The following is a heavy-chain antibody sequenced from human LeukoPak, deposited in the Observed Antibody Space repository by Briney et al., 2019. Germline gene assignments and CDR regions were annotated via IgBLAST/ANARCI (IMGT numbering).Heavy chain of an antibody. CDR1: GGTFSSYA. V-gene: IGHV1-69*13. D-gene: IGHD3-10*01. CDR3: ARLTGDTYYYGSGSYS. Sequence: SVKVSCKASGGTFSSYAISWVRQAPGQGLERMGGIIPIFGTANYAQKFQGRVTITADESTSTAYMELSSLRSEDTAVYYCARLTGDTYYYGSGSYSWGQGTLVTVSS. CDR2: IIPIFGTA. J-gene: IGHJ4*02.